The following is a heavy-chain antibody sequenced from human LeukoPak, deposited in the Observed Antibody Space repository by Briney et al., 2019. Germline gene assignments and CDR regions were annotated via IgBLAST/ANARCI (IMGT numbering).Heavy chain of an antibody. D-gene: IGHD1-26*01. CDR2: ISYDGSNK. CDR1: GFTFSSYA. J-gene: IGHJ5*02. CDR3: ARDYRKYSGSYDWFDP. Sequence: GRSLRLSCAASGFTFSSYAMHWVRQAPGKGLEWVAVISYDGSNKYYADSVKGRFTISRDNSKNTLYLQMNSLRAEDTAVYHCARDYRKYSGSYDWFDPWGQGTLVTVS. V-gene: IGHV3-30-3*01.